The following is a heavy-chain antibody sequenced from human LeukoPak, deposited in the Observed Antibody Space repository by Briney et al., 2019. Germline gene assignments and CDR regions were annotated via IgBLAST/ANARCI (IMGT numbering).Heavy chain of an antibody. D-gene: IGHD3-3*01. CDR2: IIPLLGVR. CDR1: GGTLTTFA. V-gene: IGHV1-69*04. Sequence: SVKVSCKTSGGTLTTFAFGWVRQAPGQGLEWVGRIIPLLGVRNYAQQFQGRVTITADDPPNTTYMQLSRLTYEDAAVYYCARDRQDYDFWSGYLDYWGQGTLVTVSS. J-gene: IGHJ4*02. CDR3: ARDRQDYDFWSGYLDY.